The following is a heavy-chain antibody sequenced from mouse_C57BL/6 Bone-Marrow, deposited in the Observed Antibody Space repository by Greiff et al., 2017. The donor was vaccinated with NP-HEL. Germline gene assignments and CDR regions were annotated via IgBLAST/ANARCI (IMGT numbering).Heavy chain of an antibody. Sequence: VQLQQSVAELVRPGASVKLSCTASGFNIKNTYMHWVKQRPEQGLEWIGRIDPANGNTTYDPKFPGKATITAATSSNSAYLQLSNLTSQYTAIYYCAPYFYGSSYVAYWCQGTLVTVSA. V-gene: IGHV14-3*01. J-gene: IGHJ3*01. CDR3: APYFYGSSYVAY. CDR1: GFNIKNTY. CDR2: IDPANGNT. D-gene: IGHD1-1*01.